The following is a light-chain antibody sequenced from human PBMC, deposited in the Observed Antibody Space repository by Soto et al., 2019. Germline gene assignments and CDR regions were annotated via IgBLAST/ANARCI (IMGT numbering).Light chain of an antibody. V-gene: IGKV3-11*01. Sequence: EIVLTQSPATLSLSPGERATLSCRASQSVSSYLAWYQQKPGQAPRLLIYDASNRATGIPARFSGSESGTDFTLTISSLEREDFAVYYSQQRSNWPIFGQGTKLEIK. CDR2: DAS. CDR3: QQRSNWPI. J-gene: IGKJ2*01. CDR1: QSVSSY.